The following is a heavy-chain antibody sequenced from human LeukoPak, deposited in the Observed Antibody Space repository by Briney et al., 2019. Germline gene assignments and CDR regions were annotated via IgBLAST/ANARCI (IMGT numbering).Heavy chain of an antibody. CDR1: GGSISSYY. CDR2: IYTSGST. V-gene: IGHV4-4*07. Sequence: PSETLSLTCTVSGGSISSYYWSWIRQPAGKGLEWIGRIYTSGSTNYNPSLKSRVTMSVDTSQNQFSLKLSSVTAADTAVYYCARVEITFGGVIAGGYFQHWGQGTLVTVSS. D-gene: IGHD3-16*02. CDR3: ARVEITFGGVIAGGYFQH. J-gene: IGHJ1*01.